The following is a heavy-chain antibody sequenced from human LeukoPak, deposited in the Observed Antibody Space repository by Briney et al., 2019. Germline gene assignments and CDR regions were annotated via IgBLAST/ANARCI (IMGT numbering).Heavy chain of an antibody. Sequence: GGSLRLSCAASGFTFSSYAMSWVRQAPGKGLEWVSAISGSGGSTYYADSVKGRFTISRDNSKNTLYLQMNSLRAEDTAVYYCARIVSGNYAAYYFDYWGQGTLVTVSS. CDR1: GFTFSSYA. V-gene: IGHV3-23*01. J-gene: IGHJ4*02. CDR2: ISGSGGST. D-gene: IGHD1-26*01. CDR3: ARIVSGNYAAYYFDY.